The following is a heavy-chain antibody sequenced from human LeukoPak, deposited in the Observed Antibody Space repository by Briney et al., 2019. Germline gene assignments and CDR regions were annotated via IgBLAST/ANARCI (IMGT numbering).Heavy chain of an antibody. V-gene: IGHV3-15*01. D-gene: IGHD3-10*01. CDR1: GFTFSDAW. Sequence: GGSLRLSCAASGFTFSDAWMSWVRQAPGKGLEWVGLIKSKTDGGTTDYAAPVKGRFTISRDDSKNMLYLQMNSLKTEDTAVYFCATGWGGFDYWGQGTLVTVSS. CDR2: IKSKTDGGTT. CDR3: ATGWGGFDY. J-gene: IGHJ4*02.